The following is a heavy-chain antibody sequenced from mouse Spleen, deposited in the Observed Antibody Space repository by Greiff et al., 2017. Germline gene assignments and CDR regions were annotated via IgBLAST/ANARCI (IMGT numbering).Heavy chain of an antibody. J-gene: IGHJ3*01. V-gene: IGHV1-50*01. Sequence: QVQLQQPGAELVKPGASVKLSCKASGYTFTSYWMQWVKQRPGQGLEWIGEIDPSDSYTNYNQKFKGKATLTVDTSSSTAYMQLSSLTSEDSAVYYCARSGASSGYAAYWGQGTLVTVSA. CDR1: GYTFTSYW. D-gene: IGHD3-1*01. CDR3: ARSGASSGYAAY. CDR2: IDPSDSYT.